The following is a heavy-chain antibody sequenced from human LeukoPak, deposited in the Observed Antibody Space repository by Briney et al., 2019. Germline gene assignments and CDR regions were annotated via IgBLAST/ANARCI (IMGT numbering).Heavy chain of an antibody. D-gene: IGHD2-21*02. CDR2: ISAYNGNT. CDR3: ARDRFRKVTVHYYYYYDIDV. CDR1: GYTLTVDI. J-gene: IGHJ6*02. Sequence: ASVKVSCVDSGYTLTVDILCTGRQAPGQGLEWMGWISAYNGNTNYAQKLQGRVTMTTDTSTRTAYMELRSLRSDDTAVYYCARDRFRKVTVHYYYYYDIDVWGQGTTVTVSS. V-gene: IGHV1-18*01.